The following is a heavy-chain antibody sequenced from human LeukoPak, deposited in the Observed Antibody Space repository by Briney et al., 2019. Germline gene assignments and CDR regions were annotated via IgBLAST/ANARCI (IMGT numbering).Heavy chain of an antibody. D-gene: IGHD5-18*01. V-gene: IGHV4-59*12. CDR2: IYYSGST. CDR1: GGSINTYY. Sequence: SETLSLTCTVSGGSINTYYWSWIRQPPGKGLEWIGYIYYSGSTNYNPSLKSRVTISVDTSKNQFSLKLSSVTAADTAVYYCARERRYSYGYYRWFDPWGQGTLVTVSS. CDR3: ARERRYSYGYYRWFDP. J-gene: IGHJ5*02.